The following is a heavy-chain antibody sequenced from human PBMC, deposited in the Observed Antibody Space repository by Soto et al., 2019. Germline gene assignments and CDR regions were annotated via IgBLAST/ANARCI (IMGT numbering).Heavy chain of an antibody. J-gene: IGHJ4*02. CDR3: ASSLVPAATPSSSNGVVDY. V-gene: IGHV1-2*02. CDR2: INPNNGDT. CDR1: GYTFTGYY. D-gene: IGHD2-2*01. Sequence: ASVKVSCKASGYTFTGYYMHWVRQAPGQGLEWMGWINPNNGDTYYAQRFQGRVTMTRDTSIITAYMELSRLKSDDTAVYYCASSLVPAATPSSSNGVVDYWGQGTLVTVSS.